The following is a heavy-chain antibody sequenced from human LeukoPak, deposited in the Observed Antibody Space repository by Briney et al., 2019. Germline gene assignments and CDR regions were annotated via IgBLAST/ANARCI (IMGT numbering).Heavy chain of an antibody. CDR3: ASSFGVANCYYGMDV. V-gene: IGHV4-61*02. J-gene: IGHJ6*02. D-gene: IGHD3-3*01. CDR2: IYTSGST. CDR1: GGSISSGSYY. Sequence: SETLSLTCTVSGGSISSGSYYWSWIRQPAGKGLEWIGRIYTSGSTNYNPSLKSRVTISVDTSKNQFSLKLSSVTAADTAVYYCASSFGVANCYYGMDVWGQGTTVTVSS.